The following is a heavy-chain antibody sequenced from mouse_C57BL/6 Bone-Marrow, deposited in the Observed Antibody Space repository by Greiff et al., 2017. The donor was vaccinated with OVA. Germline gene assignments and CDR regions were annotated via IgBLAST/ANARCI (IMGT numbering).Heavy chain of an antibody. CDR1: GYTFTSYG. J-gene: IGHJ2*01. Sequence: QVQLKESGAELARPGASVKLSCKASGYTFTSYGISWVKQRTGQGLEWIGEIYPRSGTTYYNEKFTGKATLTADKSSSTAYMERRSMTSEDSAVYFWARKTGTDYGGQGTTLTVSA. CDR2: IYPRSGTT. V-gene: IGHV1-81*01. CDR3: ARKTGTDY. D-gene: IGHD4-1*01.